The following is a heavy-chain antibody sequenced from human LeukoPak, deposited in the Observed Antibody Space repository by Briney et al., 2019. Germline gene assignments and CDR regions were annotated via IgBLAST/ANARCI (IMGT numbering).Heavy chain of an antibody. CDR2: INPNSGGT. CDR3: ARDPGPIYGDYEKISWFDP. CDR1: GYTFTGYY. Sequence: ASVKVSCKASGYTFTGYYMHWVRQAPGQGLEWMGWINPNSGGTNYAQKFQGWVTMTRDTSASTAYMELSSLRSEDTAVYYCARDPGPIYGDYEKISWFDPWGQGTLVTVSS. V-gene: IGHV1-2*04. D-gene: IGHD4-17*01. J-gene: IGHJ5*02.